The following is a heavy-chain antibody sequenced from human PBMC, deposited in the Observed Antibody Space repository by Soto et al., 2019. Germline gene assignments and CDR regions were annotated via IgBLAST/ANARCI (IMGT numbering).Heavy chain of an antibody. Sequence: KPSETLSLPSTVSGASISSYYWSWIRQPPGKGLEWIGYIYYSGSTNYNPSLKSRVTISVDTSKSQCSLKLSSVTAADTAVYYCARGSGIAAAAEPGFCGYWGQGTLVTVSS. CDR1: GASISSYY. J-gene: IGHJ4*02. CDR2: IYYSGST. V-gene: IGHV4-59*01. CDR3: ARGSGIAAAAEPGFCGY. D-gene: IGHD6-13*01.